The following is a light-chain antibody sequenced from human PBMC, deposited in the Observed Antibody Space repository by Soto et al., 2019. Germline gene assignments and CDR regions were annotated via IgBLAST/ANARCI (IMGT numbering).Light chain of an antibody. V-gene: IGLV1-44*01. J-gene: IGLJ1*01. CDR1: SSNIGSST. CDR3: ATWADSLTGVV. Sequence: QSVLTQPPSASGTPGQRVTISCSGSSSNIGSSTVDWYQQLPGMAPKLLIYNNDQRPSGVPDRFSGSKSGTSASLAISGLQSGDEADYSCATWADSLTGVVFGPGTKVTVL. CDR2: NND.